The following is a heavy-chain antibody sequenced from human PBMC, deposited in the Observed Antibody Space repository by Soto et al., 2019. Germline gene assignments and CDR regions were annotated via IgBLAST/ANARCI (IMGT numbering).Heavy chain of an antibody. Sequence: PGGSLRLSCAASGFTFSSYAMSWVRQAPGKGLEWDSAISGSGGSTCYADSVKGRFTISRDNSKNTLYLQMNSLRAEDTAVYYCAKTVRGYDILTGYYNYFDYWGQGTLVTVSS. V-gene: IGHV3-23*01. J-gene: IGHJ4*02. CDR1: GFTFSSYA. CDR2: ISGSGGST. CDR3: AKTVRGYDILTGYYNYFDY. D-gene: IGHD3-9*01.